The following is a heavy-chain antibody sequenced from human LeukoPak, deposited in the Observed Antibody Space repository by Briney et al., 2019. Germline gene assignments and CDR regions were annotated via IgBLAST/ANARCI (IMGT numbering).Heavy chain of an antibody. Sequence: PGGSLRLSCVASGYTLSIFSINWVRQAPGKGLEWVSSISVRSNYIYYADSVRGRFSISRDDARNSLYLQMDSLRGDSTPVSYCARLRRNSDSSGYYYYYDYWGQGTLVTVSS. CDR3: ARLRRNSDSSGYYYYYDY. D-gene: IGHD3-22*01. CDR2: ISVRSNYI. V-gene: IGHV3-21*01. J-gene: IGHJ4*02. CDR1: GYTLSIFS.